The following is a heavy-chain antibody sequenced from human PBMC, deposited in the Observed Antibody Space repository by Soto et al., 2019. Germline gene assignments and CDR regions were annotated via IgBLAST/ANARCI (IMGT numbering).Heavy chain of an antibody. J-gene: IGHJ4*02. V-gene: IGHV3-73*01. CDR2: IRSKANSYAT. CDR1: GFTFSGSA. CDR3: TSLVGATSGY. D-gene: IGHD1-26*01. Sequence: EVPLVESGGGLVQPGGSLKLSCAASGFTFSGSAMHWVRQASGKGLEWVGRIRSKANSYATAYAASVKGRFTISRDDSKNTAYLQMNSLKTEDTAVYYCTSLVGATSGYWGQGTLVTVSS.